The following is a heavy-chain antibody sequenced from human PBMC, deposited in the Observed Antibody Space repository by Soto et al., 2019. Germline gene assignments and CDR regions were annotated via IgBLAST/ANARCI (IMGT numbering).Heavy chain of an antibody. CDR3: ARVLYDFWSGPFDY. J-gene: IGHJ4*02. CDR2: IYSGGST. CDR1: GFTASSNY. D-gene: IGHD3-3*01. Sequence: LRLSCAASGFTASSNYMSWVRQAPGKGLEWVSVIYSGGSTYYADSVKGRFTISRDNSKNTLYLQMNSLRAEDTAVYYCARVLYDFWSGPFDYCGQGTLGTACS. V-gene: IGHV3-53*01.